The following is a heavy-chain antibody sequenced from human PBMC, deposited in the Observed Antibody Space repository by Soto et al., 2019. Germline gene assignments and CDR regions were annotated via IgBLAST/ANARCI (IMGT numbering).Heavy chain of an antibody. J-gene: IGHJ4*02. D-gene: IGHD6-19*01. V-gene: IGHV1-46*01. CDR3: ARLLVVAGTFHAFDY. Sequence: ASVKVSCKASGYTFTNYYVQWVRQAPGQGLEWMGIINPSGGSTSYAQKSQGRVTMTRDTSTSTVYMELSSLRSEDTAVYYCARLLVVAGTFHAFDYWGQGTLVTVSS. CDR2: INPSGGST. CDR1: GYTFTNYY.